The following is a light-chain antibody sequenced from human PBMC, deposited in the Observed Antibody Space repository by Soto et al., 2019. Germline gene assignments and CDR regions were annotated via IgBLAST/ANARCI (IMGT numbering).Light chain of an antibody. CDR1: QSVSSN. CDR2: GAS. J-gene: IGKJ1*01. V-gene: IGKV3-15*01. Sequence: EIVMTQSPATLSVSPWERATLSCRASQSVSSNLAWYQQKPGQAPRLLIYGASTRATGIPARFSGSGSGTEFTLTISSLQSEDFAVYYCQQYNKWPQTFGQGTKVDIK. CDR3: QQYNKWPQT.